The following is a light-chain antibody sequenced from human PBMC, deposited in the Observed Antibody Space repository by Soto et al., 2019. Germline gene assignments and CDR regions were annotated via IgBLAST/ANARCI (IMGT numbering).Light chain of an antibody. CDR1: QGISSY. CDR3: HQYYSYPALT. CDR2: AAS. J-gene: IGKJ4*01. Sequence: AIRMTQSPSSFSASTGDRVTITCRASQGISSYLAWYQQKPGKAPKLLIYAASTLQSGVPSRFSGSGSGTDFTLTISCLQSEDFATYYCHQYYSYPALTFGGGTKVDI. V-gene: IGKV1-8*01.